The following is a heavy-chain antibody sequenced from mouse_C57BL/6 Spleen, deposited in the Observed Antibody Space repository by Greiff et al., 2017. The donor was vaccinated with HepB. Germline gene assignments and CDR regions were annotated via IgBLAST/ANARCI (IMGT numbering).Heavy chain of an antibody. J-gene: IGHJ4*01. D-gene: IGHD2-3*01. CDR3: ARWLLRDYAMDY. Sequence: VKLQESGPELVKPGASVKISCKASGYAFSSSWMNWVKQRPGKGLEWIGRIYPGDGDTNYNGKFKGKATLTADKSSSTAYMQLSSLTSEDSAVYFCARWLLRDYAMDYWGQGTSVTVSS. CDR2: IYPGDGDT. V-gene: IGHV1-82*01. CDR1: GYAFSSSW.